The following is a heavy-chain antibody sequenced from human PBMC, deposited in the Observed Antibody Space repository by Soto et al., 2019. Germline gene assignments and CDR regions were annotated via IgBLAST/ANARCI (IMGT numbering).Heavy chain of an antibody. V-gene: IGHV1-18*01. Sequence: QVQLVQSGAEVKKPGASVKVSCKASGYTFTTYSLSWVRQAPGQGLEWMGWSSAYNGNTIYAQKLQDRGTMTTDTSTSTAYMDRRSLSAEDTAVYDCARGDTTILKRTAPGCDYWGQGTLVTVS. CDR3: ARGDTTILKRTAPGCDY. J-gene: IGHJ4*02. D-gene: IGHD1-1*01. CDR1: GYTFTTYS. CDR2: SSAYNGNT.